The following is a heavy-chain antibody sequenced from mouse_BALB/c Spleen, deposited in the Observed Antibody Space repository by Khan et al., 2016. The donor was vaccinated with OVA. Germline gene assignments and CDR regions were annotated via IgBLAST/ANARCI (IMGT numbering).Heavy chain of an antibody. CDR2: IRNSGNT. CDR3: ARDGNWYFDV. D-gene: IGHD2-1*01. J-gene: IGHJ1*01. Sequence: EVQLQESGPGLVKPSQSLALTYTVSGSSIPSDYAWNWIRQFPGSKLEWMGYIRNSGNTSYNPSLKSRITITRDTSKNQFFLQLNSVTTEDTATYYCARDGNWYFDVWGAGTTVTVSS. CDR1: GSSIPSDYA. V-gene: IGHV3-2*02.